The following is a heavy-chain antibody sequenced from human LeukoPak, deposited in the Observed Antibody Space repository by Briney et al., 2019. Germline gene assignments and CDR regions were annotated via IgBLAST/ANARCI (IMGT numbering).Heavy chain of an antibody. CDR2: IYYSGCT. CDR3: ARSDYDILTGSSFQH. V-gene: IGHV4-59*01. D-gene: IGHD3-9*01. Sequence: KPSETLSLTCTVSGGSISSYYWSWIRQPPGKGLEWIGNIYYSGCTNYNPSLKSRVTISVDTSKNQFSLKLSSVTAADTAVYYCARSDYDILTGSSFQHWGQGTLVTVSS. J-gene: IGHJ1*01. CDR1: GGSISSYY.